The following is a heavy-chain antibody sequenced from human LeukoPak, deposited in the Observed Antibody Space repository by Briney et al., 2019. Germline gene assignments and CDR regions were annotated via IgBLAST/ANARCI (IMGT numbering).Heavy chain of an antibody. Sequence: SETLSLTCTVSGGSISSYYWSWIRQPAGKGLEWIGRIYTSGSTNYNPSLKSRVTMSVDTSKNQFSLKLSSVTAADTAVYYCARSGGTLRFLEWLSDHDAFDIWGQGTMVTVSS. V-gene: IGHV4-4*07. CDR1: GGSISSYY. CDR2: IYTSGST. D-gene: IGHD3-3*01. J-gene: IGHJ3*02. CDR3: ARSGGTLRFLEWLSDHDAFDI.